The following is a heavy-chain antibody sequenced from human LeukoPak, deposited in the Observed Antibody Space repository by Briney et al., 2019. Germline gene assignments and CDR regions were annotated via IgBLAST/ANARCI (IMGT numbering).Heavy chain of an antibody. CDR1: GFTFSSYA. CDR3: AEGSPRDQTDRHFDY. J-gene: IGHJ4*02. V-gene: IGHV3-23*01. D-gene: IGHD2-2*01. CDR2: ISGSGSRT. Sequence: PGGSLRLSCAASGFTFSSYAMSWVRQAPGKGLEWVSGISGSGSRTYYADSVKGRFTISRDNSKNTLYLQMNSLRAEDTAVYYCAEGSPRDQTDRHFDYWGQGTLVTVSS.